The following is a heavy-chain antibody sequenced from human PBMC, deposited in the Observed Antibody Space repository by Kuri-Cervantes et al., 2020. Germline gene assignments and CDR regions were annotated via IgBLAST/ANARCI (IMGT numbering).Heavy chain of an antibody. D-gene: IGHD3-3*01. CDR1: GFTFDDYA. CDR2: ISWNSGSI. CDR3: AKALNTIFEEVHVAFDI. Sequence: LSLTCSASGFTFDDYAMHWVRQAPGKGLEWVSGISWNSGSIGYADSVKGRFTISRDNAKNSLYLQMNSLRAEDTALYNCAKALNTIFEEVHVAFDIWGQGTMVTVSS. J-gene: IGHJ3*02. V-gene: IGHV3-9*01.